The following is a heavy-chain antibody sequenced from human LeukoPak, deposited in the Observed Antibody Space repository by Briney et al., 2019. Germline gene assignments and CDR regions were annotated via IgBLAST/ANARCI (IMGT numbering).Heavy chain of an antibody. D-gene: IGHD3-9*01. CDR2: INHSGST. J-gene: IGHJ4*02. CDR1: GGSFSGYY. CDR3: ARRYFDWLLDY. V-gene: IGHV4-34*01. Sequence: SETLSLTCAVYGGSFSGYYWSWIRQPPGKGLEWIGEINHSGSTNYNPSLKSRVTISVDTSKNQFSLKLSSVTAADTAVYYCARRYFDWLLDYWGQGTLVTVSS.